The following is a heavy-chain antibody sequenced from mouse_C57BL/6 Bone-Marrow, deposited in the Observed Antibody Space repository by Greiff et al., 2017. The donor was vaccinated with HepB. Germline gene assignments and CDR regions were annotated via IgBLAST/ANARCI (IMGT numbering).Heavy chain of an antibody. CDR1: GYTFTSYW. Sequence: QVQLQQPGTELVKPGASVKLSCKASGYTFTSYWMHWVKQRPGQGLEWIGNINPSNGGTNYNEKFKSKATLTVDKSSSTAYMQLSSLTSEDSAVYYCARKGVYDGYYQGFAYWGQGTLVAVSA. J-gene: IGHJ3*01. V-gene: IGHV1-53*01. D-gene: IGHD2-3*01. CDR3: ARKGVYDGYYQGFAY. CDR2: INPSNGGT.